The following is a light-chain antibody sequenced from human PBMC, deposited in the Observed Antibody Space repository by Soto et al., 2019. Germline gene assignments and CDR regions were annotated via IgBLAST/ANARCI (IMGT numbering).Light chain of an antibody. V-gene: IGLV2-14*03. CDR1: SSDVGGSNF. J-gene: IGLJ1*01. Sequence: QPVLTQPASVSDSPGQSITISCTGTSSDVGGSNFVSWYQQHPGKPPKLIIYDVANRPSGVSNRFSGSKSGSTASLIISRLQTEDEADYYCVSYTSSTTYVFGTGTQLTVL. CDR3: VSYTSSTTYV. CDR2: DVA.